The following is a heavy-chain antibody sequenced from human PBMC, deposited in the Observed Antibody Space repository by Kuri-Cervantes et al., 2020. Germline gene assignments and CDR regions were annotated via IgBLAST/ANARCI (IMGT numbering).Heavy chain of an antibody. J-gene: IGHJ4*02. CDR2: IYYSGST. D-gene: IGHD5-12*01. V-gene: IGHV4-39*07. Sequence: ESLKISCTVSGGSISSSSYYWGWIRQPPGKGLEWIGSIYYSGSTNYNPSLKSRVTISVDTSKNQFSLKLSSVTAADTAVYYCAREGGYSGYGYFDYWGQGTLVTVSS. CDR3: AREGGYSGYGYFDY. CDR1: GGSISSSSYY.